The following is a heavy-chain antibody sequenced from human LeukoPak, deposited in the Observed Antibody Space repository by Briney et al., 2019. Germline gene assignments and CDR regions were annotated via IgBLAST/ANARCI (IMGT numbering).Heavy chain of an antibody. Sequence: SETLSLSCAVYGGSFGAYYWSWIRQPPGKGLEWIGEINHSGSTNYNPSLKSRVTMSVGTSKNHFSLKLSSVTAADTAVYYCAGPGAGDLDYWGQGTLVTVSS. CDR3: AGPGAGDLDY. CDR1: GGSFGAYY. V-gene: IGHV4-34*01. D-gene: IGHD3-10*01. J-gene: IGHJ4*02. CDR2: INHSGST.